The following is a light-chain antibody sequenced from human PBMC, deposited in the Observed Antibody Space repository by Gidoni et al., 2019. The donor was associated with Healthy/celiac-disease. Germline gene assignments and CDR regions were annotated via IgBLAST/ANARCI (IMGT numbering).Light chain of an antibody. CDR3: QQSYSTPRT. J-gene: IGKJ1*01. Sequence: DIQMTQSPSSLSASVGDRVTITCRASQSISSYLNWYQQKPGKATKLLIYASSSLQSGVPSRFSGSGSGTDFTLTISSLQPEDFATYYCQQSYSTPRTFGQGTQVEIK. V-gene: IGKV1-39*01. CDR2: ASS. CDR1: QSISSY.